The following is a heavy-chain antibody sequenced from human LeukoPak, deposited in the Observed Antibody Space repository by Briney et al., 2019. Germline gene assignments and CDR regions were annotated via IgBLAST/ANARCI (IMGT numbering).Heavy chain of an antibody. Sequence: PGGSLRLSCAASGFNFDDHAMHWVRQVPGKGLEWVSGITWNSDNIAHADSVKGRFTVSRDNAKNSLYLQMNSLRAEDTALYHCVKDIARSGSAMDVWGQGTTVIVSS. CDR1: GFNFDDHA. D-gene: IGHD1-26*01. V-gene: IGHV3-9*01. CDR3: VKDIARSGSAMDV. CDR2: ITWNSDNI. J-gene: IGHJ6*02.